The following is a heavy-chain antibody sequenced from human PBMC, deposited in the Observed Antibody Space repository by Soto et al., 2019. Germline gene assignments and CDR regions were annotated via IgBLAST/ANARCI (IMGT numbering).Heavy chain of an antibody. CDR1: GFTFGDYA. J-gene: IGHJ4*02. D-gene: IGHD3-9*01. CDR2: IRSKAYGGTT. V-gene: IGHV3-49*03. CDR3: TRVRYFDWFYAYYFDY. Sequence: GGSLRLSCTASGFTFGDYAMSWFRQAPGKGLEWVGFIRSKAYGGTTEYAASVKGRFTISRGDSKSIAYLQMNSLKTEDTAVYYCTRVRYFDWFYAYYFDYWGQGTLVTVSS.